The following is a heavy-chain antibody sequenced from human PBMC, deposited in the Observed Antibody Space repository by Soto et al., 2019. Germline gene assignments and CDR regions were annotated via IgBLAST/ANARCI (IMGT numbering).Heavy chain of an antibody. CDR1: GASINSGGYY. CDR2: IYFSGST. Sequence: SESLSLTCTVSGASINSGGYYWSWIRQLPGRGLEWIGYIYFSGSTYYNPSLESRATMSIDTAGNQFSLKVSSVTVADTAVYYCARDLDGLHDDTSGPFPRPGWGQGTLVTVSS. D-gene: IGHD3-22*01. V-gene: IGHV4-30-4*08. CDR3: ARDLDGLHDDTSGPFPRPG. J-gene: IGHJ1*01.